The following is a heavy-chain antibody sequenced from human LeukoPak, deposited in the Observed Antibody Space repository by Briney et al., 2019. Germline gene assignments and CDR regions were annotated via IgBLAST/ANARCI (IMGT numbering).Heavy chain of an antibody. CDR3: ARAITPSYYYLDV. CDR2: MYYHWNT. V-gene: IGHV4-59*11. Sequence: SETLSLTCTVSGDSITSHYWSWIRQPPGKGLEWIGYMYYHWNTNYNPSLKSRLTISVDSSKNQFSLRLTSVTAEDTALYFCARAITPSYYYLDVWGKGTAVTVSS. D-gene: IGHD3-16*01. J-gene: IGHJ6*03. CDR1: GDSITSHY.